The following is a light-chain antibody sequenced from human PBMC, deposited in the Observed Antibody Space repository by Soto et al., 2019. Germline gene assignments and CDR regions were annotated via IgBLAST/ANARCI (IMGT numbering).Light chain of an antibody. CDR2: SNN. CDR3: AAWDDSLNGVL. V-gene: IGLV1-44*01. J-gene: IGLJ2*01. Sequence: QSVLPQPPSASGTPGQRVTISCSGSSSNIGINTVNWYQQLPGTAPKLLIYSNNQRPSGVTDRLSGSKSGTSASLAISGLQSEDEADYYCAAWDDSLNGVLFGGGTKLTVL. CDR1: SSNIGINT.